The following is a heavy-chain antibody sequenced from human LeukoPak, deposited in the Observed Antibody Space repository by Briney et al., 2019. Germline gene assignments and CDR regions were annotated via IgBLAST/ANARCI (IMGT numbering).Heavy chain of an antibody. D-gene: IGHD3-22*01. CDR3: GSGYYWVLDY. V-gene: IGHV3-7*01. CDR2: IKQDGSEK. Sequence: GGSLRLSCAASGFTFSSYGMSWVRQAPGKGLEWVANIKQDGSEKYYVDSVKGRFTISRDNAKNSLYLQMNSLRAEDTAVYYCGSGYYWVLDYWGQGTLVTVSS. CDR1: GFTFSSYG. J-gene: IGHJ4*02.